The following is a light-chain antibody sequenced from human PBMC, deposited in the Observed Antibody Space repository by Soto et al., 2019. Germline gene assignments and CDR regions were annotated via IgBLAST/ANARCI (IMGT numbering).Light chain of an antibody. Sequence: EIVMTQSPATLSVSPGERATLSCRASQTISTNLAWYQQKPGQAPRLLIYSASTRATGVPARFSGSGSGTEFTLTISSLQSEDSAIYYCQQFNHWPSITFGHGTRLESK. J-gene: IGKJ5*01. CDR1: QTISTN. CDR2: SAS. CDR3: QQFNHWPSIT. V-gene: IGKV3-15*01.